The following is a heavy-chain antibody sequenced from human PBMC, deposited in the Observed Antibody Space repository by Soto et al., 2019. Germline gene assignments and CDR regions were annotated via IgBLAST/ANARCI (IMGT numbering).Heavy chain of an antibody. CDR2: VYYSGIT. Sequence: PSETLSFTCTVSGGPLSSYYWSWIRQPPGKGLELIGYVYYSGITNYNPSLKSRVTISVDTSKNQFSLKLTSVTAADTAVYYCAKFSNNFDYWGQGTLGTVAS. J-gene: IGHJ4*02. V-gene: IGHV4-59*01. CDR3: AKFSNNFDY. D-gene: IGHD4-4*01. CDR1: GGPLSSYY.